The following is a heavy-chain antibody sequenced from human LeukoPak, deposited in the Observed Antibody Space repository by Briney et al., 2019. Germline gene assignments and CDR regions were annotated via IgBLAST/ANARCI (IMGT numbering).Heavy chain of an antibody. CDR3: ARVRGTFSPHFDS. V-gene: IGHV3-23*01. CDR1: GFTFSSYA. D-gene: IGHD2/OR15-2a*01. CDR2: ISGSGGST. J-gene: IGHJ4*02. Sequence: GGSLRLSCAASGFTFSSYAMSWVRQAPGKGLEWVSAISGSGGSTYYAASVTGRFTISRDNANSSLLLHLNSLRAEDTAIYYCARVRGTFSPHFDSWGQGTLVTVSS.